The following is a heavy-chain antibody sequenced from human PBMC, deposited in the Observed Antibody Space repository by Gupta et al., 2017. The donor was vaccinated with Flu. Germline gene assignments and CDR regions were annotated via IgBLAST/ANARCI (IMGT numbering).Heavy chain of an antibody. V-gene: IGHV3-23*01. CDR2: MRASGVT. D-gene: IGHD1-1*01. CDR3: ARGGYATNWYFDS. J-gene: IGHJ4*02. CDR1: GFTFVTYA. Sequence: EVQLLESGGNLIQSGGSLRLSCAASGFTFVTYAMGWVRKAQGKGLEWVSAMRASGVTYYADSVRGRFTFSRDSSKDTGYLQMNSLRPEDTAVYYCARGGYATNWYFDSWGQGALVTVSS.